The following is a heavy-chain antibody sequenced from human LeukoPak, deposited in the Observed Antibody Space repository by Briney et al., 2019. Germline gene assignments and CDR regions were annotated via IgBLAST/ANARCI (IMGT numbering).Heavy chain of an antibody. CDR2: ISTDGSST. CDR1: GFTFRSYW. Sequence: GGSLRLSCAASGFTFRSYWMHWVRQAQGKGLVWVSRISTDGSSTSYADSVKGRFTISRDNAKNTLYLQMNSLRAEDTAVYYCARIGYDSSGYRPPYWYFDLWGRGTLVTVSS. V-gene: IGHV3-74*01. J-gene: IGHJ2*01. CDR3: ARIGYDSSGYRPPYWYFDL. D-gene: IGHD3-22*01.